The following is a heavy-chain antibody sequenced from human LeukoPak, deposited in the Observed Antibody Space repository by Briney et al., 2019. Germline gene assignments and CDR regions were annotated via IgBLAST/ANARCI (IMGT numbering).Heavy chain of an antibody. CDR1: GFTLSSYG. Sequence: GGSLRLSCAASGFTLSSYGMHWVRQAPGKGLEWVAVIWYDGSNKYYADSVKGRFTISRDNSKNTLYLQMNSLRAEDTAVYYCARVLARNYYDSSGPYYGMDVWGQGTTVTVSS. D-gene: IGHD3-22*01. CDR3: ARVLARNYYDSSGPYYGMDV. CDR2: IWYDGSNK. J-gene: IGHJ6*02. V-gene: IGHV3-33*01.